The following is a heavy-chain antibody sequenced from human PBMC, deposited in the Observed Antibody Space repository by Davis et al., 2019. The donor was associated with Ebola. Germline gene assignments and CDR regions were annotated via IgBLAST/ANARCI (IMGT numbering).Heavy chain of an antibody. CDR1: GCSISSYY. CDR2: IYYSGST. Sequence: SETLSLTCTVSGCSISSYYWSWIRQPPGKGLEWIGYIYYSGSTTYNPSLKSRVTITVDTSKNQFYLKLSSVTAADTAVYYCARGPFAYYYDSSGYYTHYYFDYWGQGTLVTVSS. V-gene: IGHV4-59*01. D-gene: IGHD3-22*01. J-gene: IGHJ4*02. CDR3: ARGPFAYYYDSSGYYTHYYFDY.